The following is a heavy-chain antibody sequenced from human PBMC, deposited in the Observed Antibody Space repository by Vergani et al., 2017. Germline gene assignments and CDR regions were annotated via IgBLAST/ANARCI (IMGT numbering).Heavy chain of an antibody. D-gene: IGHD6-13*01. J-gene: IGHJ3*02. CDR1: GDRVSSDSAA. CDR3: ARSIAAAIGDAFDI. Sequence: QVQLQQSGPGLVKPSQTLSLTCAISGDRVSSDSAAWNWIRQSPARGLEWLGRTYYRSKWFNDYAVSVKSRITINPDTSKNQFSLQLNSVTPEDTAVYYCARSIAAAIGDAFDIWGQGTMVTVSS. V-gene: IGHV6-1*01. CDR2: TYYRSKWFN.